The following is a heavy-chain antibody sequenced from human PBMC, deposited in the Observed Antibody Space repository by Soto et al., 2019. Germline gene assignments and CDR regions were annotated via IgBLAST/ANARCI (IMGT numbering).Heavy chain of an antibody. CDR3: AGVSDHVWGSYHGS. CDR2: VFHTGAT. J-gene: IGHJ5*02. Sequence: QVQLQESGPGLLKPSGTLSLTCAVSGASIKSNNWWSWVRQPPGRGLGWVGEVFHTGATNFNPSIKSRVPMSVDKSKNQFSLNLNAVTAADRAGYYCAGVSDHVWGSYHGSWGQGTLVTVSS. D-gene: IGHD3-16*02. V-gene: IGHV4-4*02. CDR1: GASIKSNNW.